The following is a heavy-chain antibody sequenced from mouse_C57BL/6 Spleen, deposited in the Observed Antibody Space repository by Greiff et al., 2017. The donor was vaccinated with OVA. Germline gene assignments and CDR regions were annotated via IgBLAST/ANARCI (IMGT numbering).Heavy chain of an antibody. Sequence: QVQLQQPGAELVRPGSSVKLSCKASGYTFTSYWMHWVKQRPIQGLEWIGNIDPSDSETHYNQKFKDKATLTVDESSSTAYMQLSSLTSEDSAVYYCARAQATGGFAYWGQGTLVTVSA. J-gene: IGHJ3*01. D-gene: IGHD3-2*02. V-gene: IGHV1-52*01. CDR2: IDPSDSET. CDR3: ARAQATGGFAY. CDR1: GYTFTSYW.